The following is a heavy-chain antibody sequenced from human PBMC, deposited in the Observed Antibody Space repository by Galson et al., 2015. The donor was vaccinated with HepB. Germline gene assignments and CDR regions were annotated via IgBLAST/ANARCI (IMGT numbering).Heavy chain of an antibody. D-gene: IGHD3-10*01. V-gene: IGHV3-21*01. Sequence: SLRLSCAASGFTFSSYSMNWVRQAPGKGLEWVSSISSSSSYIYYADSVKGRFTISRDNAKNSLYLQMNSLRAEDTAVYYCARTRVRGVTDTPAFDYWGQGTLVTVSS. J-gene: IGHJ4*02. CDR1: GFTFSSYS. CDR2: ISSSSSYI. CDR3: ARTRVRGVTDTPAFDY.